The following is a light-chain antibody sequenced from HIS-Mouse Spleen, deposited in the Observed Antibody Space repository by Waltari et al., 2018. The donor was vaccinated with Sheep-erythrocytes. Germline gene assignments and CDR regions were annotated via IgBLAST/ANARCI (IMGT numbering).Light chain of an antibody. CDR3: QAWDSSTVV. V-gene: IGLV3-1*01. CDR2: QDR. J-gene: IGLJ2*01. Sequence: SYELTQPPSVSVSPGQTASITCPGDNLGDTYACWYQQKPGQSPVLVIYQDRKRPSGIPERFSGSNSGNTATLTISGTQAMDEADYYCQAWDSSTVVFGGGTKLTVL. CDR1: NLGDTY.